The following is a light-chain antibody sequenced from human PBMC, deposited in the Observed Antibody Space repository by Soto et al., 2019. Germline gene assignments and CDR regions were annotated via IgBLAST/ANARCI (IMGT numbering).Light chain of an antibody. CDR1: SSDVGSYNL. CDR3: YSYAGENLYV. Sequence: QSALTQPASVSASPGQSITIPCTGTSSDVGSYNLVSWFQQHPGKVPKLLIYEGTKRPPGLSDRFSGSKPGNTASLTISGLQAEDEADYYCYSYAGENLYVFGTGTKVTVL. V-gene: IGLV2-23*01. J-gene: IGLJ1*01. CDR2: EGT.